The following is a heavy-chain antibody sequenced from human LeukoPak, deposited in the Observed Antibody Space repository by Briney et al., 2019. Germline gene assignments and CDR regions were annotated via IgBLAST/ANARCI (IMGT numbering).Heavy chain of an antibody. Sequence: GGSLRLSCAASRFTFISYGMSWVRQAPGKGLEWVSGISTSGGSTYYADSVKGRFTISRDNAKNSLFLQMNSLRAEDTAVYYCARDGGEYYYDNSDYWGNFDYWGQGTLVTVSS. D-gene: IGHD3-22*01. V-gene: IGHV3-23*01. J-gene: IGHJ4*02. CDR3: ARDGGEYYYDNSDYWGNFDY. CDR1: RFTFISYG. CDR2: ISTSGGST.